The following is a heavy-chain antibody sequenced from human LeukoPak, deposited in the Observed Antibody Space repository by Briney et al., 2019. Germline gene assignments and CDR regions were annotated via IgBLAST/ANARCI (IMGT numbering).Heavy chain of an antibody. J-gene: IGHJ4*02. D-gene: IGHD4-17*01. V-gene: IGHV3-74*01. CDR3: AKNTESFGDSSTGY. Sequence: GGSLRLSCAASGFTFSSYWMHWVRQAPGKGLVWVSRINSDGSSTSYADSVKGRFTISRDNAKNTLYLQMNSLRADDTAVYYCAKNTESFGDSSTGYWGQGTLVTVSS. CDR2: INSDGSST. CDR1: GFTFSSYW.